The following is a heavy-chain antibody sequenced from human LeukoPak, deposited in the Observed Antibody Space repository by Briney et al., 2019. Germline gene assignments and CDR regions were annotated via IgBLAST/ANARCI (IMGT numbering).Heavy chain of an antibody. Sequence: SETLSLTCTVSGGSMNNYYWSWIRQPPGKGLERIGYIYYSGSTNYNPSLKSRVAMSVDTSKNQFSLKLSSVTAADTAVYSCARGGWSLDFWGRGTLVTVSS. V-gene: IGHV4-59*08. J-gene: IGHJ2*01. CDR3: ARGGWSLDF. CDR1: GGSMNNYY. CDR2: IYYSGST.